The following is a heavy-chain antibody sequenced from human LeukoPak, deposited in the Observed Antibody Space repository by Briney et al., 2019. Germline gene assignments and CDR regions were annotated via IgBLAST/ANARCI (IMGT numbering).Heavy chain of an antibody. Sequence: SETLSLTCTVSGGSISSYYWSWIRQPPGKGLEWIGYIYYSGSTNYNPSLKSRVTISVDTSKNQFSLKLSSVTAADTAVYYCARSAITILGVVTYYFDYWGQGTLVTVSS. CDR3: ARSAITILGVVTYYFDY. V-gene: IGHV4-59*08. J-gene: IGHJ4*02. D-gene: IGHD3-3*01. CDR2: IYYSGST. CDR1: GGSISSYY.